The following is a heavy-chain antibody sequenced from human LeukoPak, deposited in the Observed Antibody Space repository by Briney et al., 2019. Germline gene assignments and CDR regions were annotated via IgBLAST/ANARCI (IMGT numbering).Heavy chain of an antibody. CDR3: ARDDHARAFDF. Sequence: ASVKVSCKASGYTFTNYYVHWVRQAPGQGLEWMGIIYPSDGATKYANHFQATVTMTRDTSTSTFYIEVSSLKSEDTAVYYCARDDHARAFDFWGQGTLVTVSS. D-gene: IGHD2-2*01. V-gene: IGHV1-46*01. CDR2: IYPSDGAT. J-gene: IGHJ4*02. CDR1: GYTFTNYY.